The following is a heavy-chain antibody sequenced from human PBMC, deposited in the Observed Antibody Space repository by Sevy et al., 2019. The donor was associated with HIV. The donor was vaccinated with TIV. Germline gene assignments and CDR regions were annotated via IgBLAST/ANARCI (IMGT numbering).Heavy chain of an antibody. Sequence: GESLKISCAASGFTFSDYYINWIRQAPGKGLEWVSYISGSSRYTNYADSVKGRFTISLDNAKNSLSLQMNSLRAEDTAVYYCARIGCSISSCPKGYAFDIWGQGTMVTVSS. J-gene: IGHJ3*02. CDR2: ISGSSRYT. D-gene: IGHD2-2*01. V-gene: IGHV3-11*06. CDR1: GFTFSDYY. CDR3: ARIGCSISSCPKGYAFDI.